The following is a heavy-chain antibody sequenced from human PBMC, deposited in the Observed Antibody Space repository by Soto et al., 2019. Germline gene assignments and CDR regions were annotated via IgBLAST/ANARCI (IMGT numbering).Heavy chain of an antibody. CDR3: ARRIYSRSTKYYFDY. CDR1: GGSISSSSYY. V-gene: IGHV4-39*01. J-gene: IGHJ4*02. D-gene: IGHD6-13*01. Sequence: SETLSLTCTVSGGSISSSSYYWGWIRQPPGKGLEGIGSIYYSGSTYYNPSLKSRVTISVDTSKNQFSLKLSSVTAADTAVYYCARRIYSRSTKYYFDYWGQGSLVTVS. CDR2: IYYSGST.